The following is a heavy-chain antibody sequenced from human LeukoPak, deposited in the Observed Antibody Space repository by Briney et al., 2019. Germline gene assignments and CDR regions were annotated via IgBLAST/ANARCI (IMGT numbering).Heavy chain of an antibody. CDR1: GFTFSSYT. CDR2: ISSSGSYI. D-gene: IGHD4-17*01. J-gene: IGHJ4*02. CDR3: ASNGDFFDY. V-gene: IGHV3-21*04. Sequence: GGSLRLSCAASGFTFSSYTMNWVRQTPEKGLEWVSSISSSGSYIYYADSVKGRFTISRDNAKNSLYPQMNSLRAEDTAVYYCASNGDFFDYWGQGTLVTVSS.